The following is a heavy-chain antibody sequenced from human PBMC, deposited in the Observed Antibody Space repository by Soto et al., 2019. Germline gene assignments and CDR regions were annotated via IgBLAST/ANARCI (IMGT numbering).Heavy chain of an antibody. CDR2: ISHSGNT. CDR1: SGSFSGYY. V-gene: IGHV4-34*01. J-gene: IGHJ4*02. CDR3: ARAPKVSGSSQTRPDF. D-gene: IGHD6-6*01. Sequence: PSEILSLTCSIYSGSFSGYYWSWIRQPPGKGLEWIGEISHSGNTNSSPSLKSRDSISIDTSKNQFSLNLASVSAADTAVYYCARAPKVSGSSQTRPDFWGQGTLVTVSS.